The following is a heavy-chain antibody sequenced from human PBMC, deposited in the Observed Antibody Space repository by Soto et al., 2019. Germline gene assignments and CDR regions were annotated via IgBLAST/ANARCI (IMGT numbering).Heavy chain of an antibody. V-gene: IGHV4-59*08. J-gene: IGHJ5*02. CDR3: ARLVRGLWANWFDP. D-gene: IGHD5-18*01. CDR2: IYYSGST. CDR1: GGSISSYY. Sequence: SETLSLTCTVSGGSISSYYWSWIRQPPGKGPEWIGYIYYSGSTNYNPSLKSRVTISVDTSKNQFSLKLSSVTAADTAVYYCARLVRGLWANWFDPWGQGTLVTVSS.